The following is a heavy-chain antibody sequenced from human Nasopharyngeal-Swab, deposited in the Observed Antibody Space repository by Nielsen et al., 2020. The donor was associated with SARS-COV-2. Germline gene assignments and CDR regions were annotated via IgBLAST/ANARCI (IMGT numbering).Heavy chain of an antibody. V-gene: IGHV3-9*03. D-gene: IGHD3-9*01. CDR2: ISWNSGSI. CDR3: AKDMGYSILTGQPDY. Sequence: SLKISCAASGFTFDDYAMHWVRQAPGKGLEWVSGISWNSGSIGYADSVKGRFTISRDNAKNSLYLQMNSLRAEDMALYYCAKDMGYSILTGQPDYWGQGTLVTVSS. J-gene: IGHJ4*02. CDR1: GFTFDDYA.